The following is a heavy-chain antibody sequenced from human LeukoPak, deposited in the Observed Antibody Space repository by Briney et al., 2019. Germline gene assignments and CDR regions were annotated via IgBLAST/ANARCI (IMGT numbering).Heavy chain of an antibody. V-gene: IGHV1-69*04. CDR1: GGTFSSYA. Sequence: SVKVSCKDSGGTFSSYAISWVRQAPGQGLEWTGRIIPILGIANYAQKFQGRVTITADKSTSTAYMELSSLRSEDTAVYYCAESMLSNGDWFDPWGQGTLVTVSS. CDR2: IIPILGIA. D-gene: IGHD2-21*01. J-gene: IGHJ5*02. CDR3: AESMLSNGDWFDP.